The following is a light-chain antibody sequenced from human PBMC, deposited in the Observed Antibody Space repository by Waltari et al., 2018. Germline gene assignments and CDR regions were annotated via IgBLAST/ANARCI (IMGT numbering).Light chain of an antibody. CDR1: SNVVGGYTY. CDR3: SSYTSRTTLV. CDR2: DVN. J-gene: IGLJ2*01. V-gene: IGLV2-14*01. Sequence: QSALTQPASVSGSPGQSITIPCTGTSNVVGGYTYVCWYQQSTGKALKCMVYDVNKRPSGFSTRFSGSKSGNAASLTISGLQAEDEADYYCSSYTSRTTLVFGGGTRLTVL.